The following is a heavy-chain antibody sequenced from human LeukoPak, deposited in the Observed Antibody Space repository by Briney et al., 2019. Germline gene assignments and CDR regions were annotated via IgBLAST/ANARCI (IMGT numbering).Heavy chain of an antibody. Sequence: PGGSLRLSCAASGFTVSSNYMSWVRQAPGRGLEWVSVIYSGGSTYYADSVKGRFTISRDNAKNSLYLQMNSLRAEDTAVYYCARVTTVVTLFDYWGQGTLVTVSS. CDR3: ARVTTVVTLFDY. D-gene: IGHD4-23*01. J-gene: IGHJ4*02. CDR1: GFTVSSNY. CDR2: IYSGGST. V-gene: IGHV3-53*01.